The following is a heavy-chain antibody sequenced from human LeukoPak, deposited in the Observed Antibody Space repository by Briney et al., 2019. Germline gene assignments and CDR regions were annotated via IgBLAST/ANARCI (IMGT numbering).Heavy chain of an antibody. J-gene: IGHJ5*02. Sequence: PGGSLRLSCAASGFTFSSYAMHWVRQAPGKGLEWVAVISYDGSNKYYADSVKGRFTISRDNSKNTLYLQMNSLRAEDTAVYYCARDRGRTYCSSTSCYSDWFDPWGQGTLVTVSS. D-gene: IGHD2-2*02. CDR1: GFTFSSYA. CDR2: ISYDGSNK. V-gene: IGHV3-30*01. CDR3: ARDRGRTYCSSTSCYSDWFDP.